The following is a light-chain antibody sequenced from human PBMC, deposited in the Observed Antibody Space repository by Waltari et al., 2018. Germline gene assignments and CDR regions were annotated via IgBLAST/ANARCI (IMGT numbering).Light chain of an antibody. CDR1: QDVKYW. V-gene: IGKV1-12*01. Sequence: DSQMTPSPPSGSASVGNRVTITCRASQDVKYWLAWYQQRPGKAPKLLIFHASSLESGVPSRFSGSGSATEFNLTISSLQPEDFATYFCQQGNSFPRTFGQGTKVEI. CDR2: HAS. J-gene: IGKJ1*01. CDR3: QQGNSFPRT.